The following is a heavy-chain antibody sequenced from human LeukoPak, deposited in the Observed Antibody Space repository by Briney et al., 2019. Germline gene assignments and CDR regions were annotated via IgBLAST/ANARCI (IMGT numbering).Heavy chain of an antibody. Sequence: SQTLSLTCTVSGDSMTRGGYYWSWVRQHPGKGLEWIGFIYHSGTTFYNPSLEGRAAISVDTSQNQFSLKLTSVTAADTAVYYCARAVDYRNYFDYWGQGTLVTVSS. CDR1: GDSMTRGGYY. D-gene: IGHD4-11*01. V-gene: IGHV4-31*03. CDR3: ARAVDYRNYFDY. J-gene: IGHJ4*02. CDR2: IYHSGTT.